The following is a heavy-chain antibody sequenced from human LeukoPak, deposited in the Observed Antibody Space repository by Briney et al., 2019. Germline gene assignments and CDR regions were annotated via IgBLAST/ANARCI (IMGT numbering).Heavy chain of an antibody. D-gene: IGHD3-10*01. CDR2: IYAGGNT. CDR3: ASGEWPQDY. J-gene: IGHJ4*02. V-gene: IGHV3-53*01. CDR1: GFTVSGNY. Sequence: GGSLRLSCAASGFTVSGNYMTWVRQAPGRGLEWVSLIYAGGNTYYPASVKGRFTISRDNSKNTLYLQMNSLRAEDTAVYYCASGEWPQDYWGQGTLVTVSS.